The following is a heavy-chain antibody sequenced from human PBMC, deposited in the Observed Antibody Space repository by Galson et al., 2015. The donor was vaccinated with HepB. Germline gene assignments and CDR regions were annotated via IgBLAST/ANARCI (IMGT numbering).Heavy chain of an antibody. CDR3: GKACEGMSTIISDY. V-gene: IGHV3-30*18. CDR1: GFTFSGYG. CDR2: ISYDGRDK. J-gene: IGHJ4*02. D-gene: IGHD5-24*01. Sequence: SLRLSCAASGFTFSGYGMNWVRQAPGKGLEWVALISYDGRDKYYADSVKGRFTIYRDNSKNTMYLETNSLRTEDTAFYYCGKACEGMSTIISDYWGQGTLVTVSS.